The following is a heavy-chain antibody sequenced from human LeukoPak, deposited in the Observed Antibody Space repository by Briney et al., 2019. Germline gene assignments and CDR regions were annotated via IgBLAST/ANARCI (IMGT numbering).Heavy chain of an antibody. V-gene: IGHV4-59*01. Sequence: SETLSLTCTVSGGSISSYYWSWIRQPPGKGLEWIGYIYYSGSTNYNPSLKSRVTISVDTSKNQFSLKLSSVTAADTVVYYCARDNGEYDFWSAQYRDWFDPWGQGALVTVSS. CDR2: IYYSGST. CDR1: GGSISSYY. J-gene: IGHJ5*02. CDR3: ARDNGEYDFWSAQYRDWFDP. D-gene: IGHD3-3*01.